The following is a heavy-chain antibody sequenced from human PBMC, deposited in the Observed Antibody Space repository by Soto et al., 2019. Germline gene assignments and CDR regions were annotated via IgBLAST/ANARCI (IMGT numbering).Heavy chain of an antibody. CDR3: AIYLSPSSSSYFNY. J-gene: IGHJ4*01. Sequence: TAEPLSLTCSGSSAAIGCYYYTWIRQTTGKGLEWIGYIYLGGSINYNPSFKSRVIISVDTSKNQFSVRLSSVTAADTAVYYCAIYLSPSSSSYFNYCGHGILVTVSA. D-gene: IGHD6-6*01. CDR2: IYLGGSI. V-gene: IGHV4-59*01. CDR1: SAAIGCYY.